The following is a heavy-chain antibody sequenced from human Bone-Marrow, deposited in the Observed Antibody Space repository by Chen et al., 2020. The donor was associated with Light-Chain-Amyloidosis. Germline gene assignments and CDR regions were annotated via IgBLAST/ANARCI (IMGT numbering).Heavy chain of an antibody. CDR2: IIPIFGTA. CDR1: GGTFSSYA. Sequence: QVQLVQSGAEVKKPGSSEKVSCKASGGTFSSYAISWVRQAPGQGLGWMGGIIPIFGTANYAQKFQGRVTITADESTSTAYMGLSSLRSEDTAVYYCARGPYYYGSGSYYDWFDPWGQGTLVTVSS. D-gene: IGHD3-10*01. CDR3: ARGPYYYGSGSYYDWFDP. J-gene: IGHJ5*02. V-gene: IGHV1-69*01.